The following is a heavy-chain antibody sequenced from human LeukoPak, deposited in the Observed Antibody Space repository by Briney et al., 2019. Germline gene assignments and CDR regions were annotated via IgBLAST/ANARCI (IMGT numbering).Heavy chain of an antibody. CDR2: IYYSGST. D-gene: IGHD6-13*01. Sequence: PSETLSLTCTVSGGSISSYYWSWIRQPPGKGLEWIGYIYYSGSTNYNPSLKSRVTISVDTSRNQFSLKLSSVTAADTAVYYCARGLKQQGYYYYYGMDVWGQGTTVTVSS. J-gene: IGHJ6*02. CDR1: GGSISSYY. CDR3: ARGLKQQGYYYYYGMDV. V-gene: IGHV4-59*01.